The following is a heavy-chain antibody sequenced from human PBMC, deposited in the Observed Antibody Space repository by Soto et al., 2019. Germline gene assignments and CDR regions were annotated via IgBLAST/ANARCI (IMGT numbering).Heavy chain of an antibody. Sequence: PGGSLRLSCAASGFTFSDYYMSWLRQPPGKGLEWVSYISKSGSIIHFADSVKGRFAISRDNAKNTLYLQMSSLRAEDTALYYCARDLSPYSDYYDESTSETWFAPWGQGTLVTVSS. V-gene: IGHV3-11*01. CDR2: ISKSGSII. CDR1: GFTFSDYY. J-gene: IGHJ5*02. D-gene: IGHD3-16*01. CDR3: ARDLSPYSDYYDESTSETWFAP.